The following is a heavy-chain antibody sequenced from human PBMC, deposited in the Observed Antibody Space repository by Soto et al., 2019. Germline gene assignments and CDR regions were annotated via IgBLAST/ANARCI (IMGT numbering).Heavy chain of an antibody. CDR1: GESISSGGHS. CDR2: LYYSGST. Sequence: QLHLQESGSGLVKPSQTLSLTCAVSGESISSGGHSWSWIRQPPGKGLEWIGFLYYSGSTSYNPSLKSRVTISVDTSKNQFSLKLRSLIAADTAVYYCARVGHYSGSATRSGWFDSWGQGALVTVSS. J-gene: IGHJ5*01. D-gene: IGHD3-10*01. V-gene: IGHV4-30-2*01. CDR3: ARVGHYSGSATRSGWFDS.